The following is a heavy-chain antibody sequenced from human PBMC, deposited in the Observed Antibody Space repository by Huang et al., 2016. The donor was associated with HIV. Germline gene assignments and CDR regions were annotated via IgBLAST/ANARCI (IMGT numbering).Heavy chain of an antibody. Sequence: LQESGPGLVGPSETLSLTCAVSGDSINSNTFYWGWIRRPPGKALDWIGSIYYSGTTYYNPALKRRARIAVDASKNRIFLHLRSVTAADTGVYYCARTGVAVSDDPEYFQHWGQGALVTIS. CDR3: ARTGVAVSDDPEYFQH. V-gene: IGHV4-39*02. CDR2: IYYSGTT. J-gene: IGHJ1*01. D-gene: IGHD3-3*01. CDR1: GDSINSNTFY.